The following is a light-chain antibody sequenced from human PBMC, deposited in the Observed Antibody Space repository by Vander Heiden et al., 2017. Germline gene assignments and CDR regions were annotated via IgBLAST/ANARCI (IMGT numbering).Light chain of an antibody. V-gene: IGKV1-33*01. J-gene: IGKJ1*01. CDR1: QDISNY. Sequence: DIQMTQSPSSLSASVGDRVTITCQASQDISNYLNWYQLKPGKAPKLLIYDASKWETGVPSRFSGSGSGTDFSFTISSLQPEDIATYYWQQDDNLWTFGQGTKVEIK. CDR2: DAS. CDR3: QQDDNLWT.